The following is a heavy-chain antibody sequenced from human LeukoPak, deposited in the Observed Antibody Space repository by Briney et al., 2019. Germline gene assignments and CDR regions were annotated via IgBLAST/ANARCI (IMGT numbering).Heavy chain of an antibody. V-gene: IGHV4-39*01. J-gene: IGHJ5*02. CDR2: IYYSGST. Sequence: SETLSLTCTVSGGSISSGGYYWSWIRQPPGKGLEWIGSIYYSGSTYYNPSLKSRVTISVDTSKNQFSLKLSSVTAADTAVYYCARQGSSWSYNWFDPWGQGTLVTVSS. CDR3: ARQGSSWSYNWFDP. CDR1: GGSISSGGYY. D-gene: IGHD6-13*01.